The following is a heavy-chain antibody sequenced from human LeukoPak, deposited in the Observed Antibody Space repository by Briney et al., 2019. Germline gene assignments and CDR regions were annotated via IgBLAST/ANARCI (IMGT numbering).Heavy chain of an antibody. V-gene: IGHV4-59*01. J-gene: IGHJ6*02. CDR3: ARADPEYSSSWYYYYYGMDV. CDR2: IYYSGST. CDR1: GGSISSYY. Sequence: SETLSLTCTVSGGSISSYYWSWIRQPPGKGLEWIGYIYYSGSTNYNPSLKSRVTISVDTSKNQFSLKLSSVTAADTAVYYRARADPEYSSSWYYYYYGMDVWGQGTTVTVSS. D-gene: IGHD6-13*01.